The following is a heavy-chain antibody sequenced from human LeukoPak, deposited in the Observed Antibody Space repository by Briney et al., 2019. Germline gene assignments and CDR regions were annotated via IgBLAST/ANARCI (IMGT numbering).Heavy chain of an antibody. V-gene: IGHV4-59*11. Sequence: SETLPLTCSVTGTSISDQYWSWIRRPPGEGLEWIGYIYHSVSIYYSGNTNYNPSLKSRVTISVDTSENQFSLRLSSVTAADTAVYYCARGNAAVAGPWGQGILVTVSS. J-gene: IGHJ5*02. D-gene: IGHD6-25*01. CDR2: IYHSVSIYYSGNT. CDR3: ARGNAAVAGP. CDR1: GTSISDQY.